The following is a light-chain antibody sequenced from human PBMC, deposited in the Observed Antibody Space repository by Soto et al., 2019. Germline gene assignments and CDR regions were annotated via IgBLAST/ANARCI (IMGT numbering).Light chain of an antibody. Sequence: QSALTQPASVSGSPGQSITISCTGTSSDVGGYNYVSWYQQHPGEAPKLMIYDVSNRPSGVSNRFSGSKSGNTASLTISGLQAEDEADYCCSSYTSSTTLYVFGTGTKVTVL. CDR1: SSDVGGYNY. V-gene: IGLV2-14*01. J-gene: IGLJ1*01. CDR3: SSYTSSTTLYV. CDR2: DVS.